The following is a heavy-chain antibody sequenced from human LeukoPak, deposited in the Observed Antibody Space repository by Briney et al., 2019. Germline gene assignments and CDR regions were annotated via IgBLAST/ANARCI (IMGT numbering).Heavy chain of an antibody. D-gene: IGHD3-22*01. J-gene: IGHJ5*02. CDR1: GYSFPSYW. CDR2: IAPSDSYT. CDR3: VRQPPGVYDTTQNWFDP. Sequence: GEPLKISCKVSGYSFPSYWVTWVRQVPGKGLEWMGRIAPSDSYTNYNPSFEGHVTMSVEKSITTVYLQWSSLKASDTAMYYCVRQPPGVYDTTQNWFDPWGQGTLVTVSS. V-gene: IGHV5-10-1*01.